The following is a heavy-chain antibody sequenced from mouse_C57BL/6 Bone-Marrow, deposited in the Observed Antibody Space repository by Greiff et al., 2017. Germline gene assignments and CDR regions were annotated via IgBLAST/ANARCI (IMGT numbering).Heavy chain of an antibody. CDR2: IWTGGGT. V-gene: IGHV2-9-1*01. CDR1: GFSFTSYA. CDR3: ARTIYYDYDGWFAY. D-gene: IGHD2-4*01. J-gene: IGHJ3*01. Sequence: QVQLKESGPGLVAPSQSLSITCTVSGFSFTSYAISWVRQPPGKGLEWLGVIWTGGGTNYNSALKSRLSISKENSKSQVFLKMNSLQTDDTARYYCARTIYYDYDGWFAYWGQGTLVTVSA.